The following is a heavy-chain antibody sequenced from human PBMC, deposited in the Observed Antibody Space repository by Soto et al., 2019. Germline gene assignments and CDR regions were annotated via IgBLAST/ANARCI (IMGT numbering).Heavy chain of an antibody. J-gene: IGHJ4*02. D-gene: IGHD6-19*01. CDR2: LNQGGSEK. V-gene: IGHV3-7*01. Sequence: GGSLRLSCAASGFTFSSYWMSWVRQAPGKGLEWVANLNQGGSEKYYVDSVKGRFTISRDNAKNSLYLRMNSLRGEDTAVYYCARDGSGWYQPPFWGPGTLVTVSS. CDR1: GFTFSSYW. CDR3: ARDGSGWYQPPF.